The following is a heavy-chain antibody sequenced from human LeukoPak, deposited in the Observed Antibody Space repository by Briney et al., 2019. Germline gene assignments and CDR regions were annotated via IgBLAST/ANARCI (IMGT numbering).Heavy chain of an antibody. V-gene: IGHV3-21*01. CDR1: GFTFSSHS. J-gene: IGHJ3*02. D-gene: IGHD2-21*02. CDR2: ISSSSSYI. CDR3: ARGLIRSAGAFDI. Sequence: PGGSLRLSCAASGFTFSSHSMNWVRQAPGKGLEWVSSISSSSSYIYYADSVKGRFTISRDNAKNSLYLQMNSLRAEDTAVYYCARGLIRSAGAFDIWGQGTMVTVSS.